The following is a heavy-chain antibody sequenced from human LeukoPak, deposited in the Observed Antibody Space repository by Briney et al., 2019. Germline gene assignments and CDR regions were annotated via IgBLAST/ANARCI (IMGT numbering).Heavy chain of an antibody. Sequence: SETLSLTCTVSDGAIAGYSWSWIRQPPGKGLEWIGYIYYSGDTNYNPSLQSRVTVSVDTSKNQFSLKLTSVTAADTAVYYCARDSLHCNGGRCFHMRVFDYWGQGALVTVSS. J-gene: IGHJ4*02. V-gene: IGHV4-59*01. CDR1: DGAIAGYS. D-gene: IGHD2-15*01. CDR3: ARDSLHCNGGRCFHMRVFDY. CDR2: IYYSGDT.